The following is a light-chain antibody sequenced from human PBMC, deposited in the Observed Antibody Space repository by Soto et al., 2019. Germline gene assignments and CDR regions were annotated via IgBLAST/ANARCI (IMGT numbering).Light chain of an antibody. J-gene: IGKJ4*01. CDR1: QSVSSY. Sequence: VVKQCRGTLYLSPGERATLSCRASQSVSSYLAWYQQKPGQAPRLLIYDASNRATAIPDRFSGSGSGTDFTLTISRLDPEDFAVYYCQQYDSSPLTFGGGTKVDI. CDR2: DAS. V-gene: IGKV3-20*01. CDR3: QQYDSSPLT.